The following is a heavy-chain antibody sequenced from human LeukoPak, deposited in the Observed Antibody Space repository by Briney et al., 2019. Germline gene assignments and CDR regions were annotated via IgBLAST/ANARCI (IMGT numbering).Heavy chain of an antibody. Sequence: SGGSLRLSCAASGFTFSSYSMNWVRQAPGKGLEWVSSISSSSSYIYYADSVKGRFTISRDNAKNSLYLQMNSLRAEDTAVYYCARSLGSYWFYFDYWGQGTLVTVSS. CDR2: ISSSSSYI. CDR1: GFTFSSYS. D-gene: IGHD1-26*01. CDR3: ARSLGSYWFYFDY. V-gene: IGHV3-21*04. J-gene: IGHJ4*02.